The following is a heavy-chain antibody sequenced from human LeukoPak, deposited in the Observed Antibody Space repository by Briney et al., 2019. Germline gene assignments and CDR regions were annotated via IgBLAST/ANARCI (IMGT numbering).Heavy chain of an antibody. CDR1: GYSISNGYY. CDR2: IYPSGST. Sequence: PSETLSLTCTVSGYSISNGYYWGWIRQPPGTGLEWIGSIYPSGSTFYNPSLKSRVTISVDTSKNQFSLKLSSVTAADTAVYYCARERGRDGWRREGNWFDPWGQGTLVTVSS. CDR3: ARERGRDGWRREGNWFDP. J-gene: IGHJ5*02. D-gene: IGHD1-26*01. V-gene: IGHV4-38-2*02.